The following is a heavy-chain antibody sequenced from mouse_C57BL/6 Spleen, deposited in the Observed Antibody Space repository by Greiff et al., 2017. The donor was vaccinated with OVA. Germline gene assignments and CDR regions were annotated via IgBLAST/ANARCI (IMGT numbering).Heavy chain of an antibody. J-gene: IGHJ1*03. D-gene: IGHD1-1*01. V-gene: IGHV1-53*01. CDR2: INPSNGGT. CDR3: ARSGVLVLLEYWYFDV. CDR1: GYTFTSYW. Sequence: QVQLQQPGTELVKPGASVKLSCKASGYTFTSYWMHWVKQRPGQGLEWIGNINPSNGGTNYNEKFKSKATLTVDKSSSTAYMQLSSLTSEDSAVYYGARSGVLVLLEYWYFDVWGTGTTVTVSS.